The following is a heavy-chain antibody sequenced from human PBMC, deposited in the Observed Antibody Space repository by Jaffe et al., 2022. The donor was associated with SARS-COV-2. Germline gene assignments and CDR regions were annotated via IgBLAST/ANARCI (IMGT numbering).Heavy chain of an antibody. CDR2: IIPILGIA. J-gene: IGHJ6*02. D-gene: IGHD3-9*01. CDR3: AASELGGRYFDWFRPGGGDYGMDV. V-gene: IGHV1-69*02. CDR1: GGTFSSYT. Sequence: QVQLVQSGAEVKKPGSSVKVSCKASGGTFSSYTISWVRQAPGQGLEWMGRIIPILGIANYAQKFQGRVTITADKSTSTAYMELSSLRSEDTAVYYCAASELGGRYFDWFRPGGGDYGMDVWGQGTTVTVSS.